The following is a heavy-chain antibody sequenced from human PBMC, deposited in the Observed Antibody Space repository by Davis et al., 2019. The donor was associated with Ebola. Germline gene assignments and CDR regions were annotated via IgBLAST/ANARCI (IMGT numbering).Heavy chain of an antibody. CDR3: ARGAWDYSNSWYDY. D-gene: IGHD6-13*01. CDR2: IIPILGIA. J-gene: IGHJ4*02. CDR1: GGTFSSYT. Sequence: AASVKVSCKASGGTFSSYTISWVRQAPGQGLEWMGRIIPILGIANYAQKFQGRVTITTDTSASTVYLDLTSLRSDDTAVFYCARGAWDYSNSWYDYWGQGTLVTVSS. V-gene: IGHV1-69*02.